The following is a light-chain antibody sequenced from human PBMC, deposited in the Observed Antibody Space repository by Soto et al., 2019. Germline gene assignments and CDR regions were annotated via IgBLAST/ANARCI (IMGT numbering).Light chain of an antibody. CDR1: SSNIGSNT. V-gene: IGLV1-44*01. Sequence: QSVLTQPPSASGTPGQRVTISCSGSSSNIGSNTVNWYQQLPGTAPKLLIYSNGQRPSGVPYRFSGSKSGTSASLAISGLQSEDEADYYCAAWDDSLNGHWVFGGGTKSPS. J-gene: IGLJ3*02. CDR2: SNG. CDR3: AAWDDSLNGHWV.